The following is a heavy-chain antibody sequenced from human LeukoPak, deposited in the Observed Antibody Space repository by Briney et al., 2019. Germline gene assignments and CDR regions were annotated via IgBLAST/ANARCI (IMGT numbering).Heavy chain of an antibody. J-gene: IGHJ5*02. CDR2: IYYSGST. Sequence: SETLSLTCTVSGGSISSSSYLWGWIRQPPGKGLEWIGSIYYSGSTYYNPSLKSRVTISVDTSKNQFSLKLSSVTAADTAVYYCARDSRSGWGNWFDPWGQGTLVTVSS. CDR1: GGSISSSSYL. V-gene: IGHV4-39*07. CDR3: ARDSRSGWGNWFDP. D-gene: IGHD6-19*01.